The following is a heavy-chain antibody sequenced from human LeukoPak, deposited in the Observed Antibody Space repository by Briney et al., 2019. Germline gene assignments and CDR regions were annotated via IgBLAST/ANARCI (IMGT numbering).Heavy chain of an antibody. CDR2: ISGSGVST. J-gene: IGHJ4*02. CDR3: AKDRANFGY. CDR1: GGSISSSSYY. Sequence: ETLSLTCTVSGGSISSSSYYWGWIRQPPGKGLEWVSGISGSGVSTYYADSVKGRFTISRDNSKNTLYLQMNSLRAEDTAVYYCAKDRANFGYWGQGTLVTVSS. V-gene: IGHV3-23*01.